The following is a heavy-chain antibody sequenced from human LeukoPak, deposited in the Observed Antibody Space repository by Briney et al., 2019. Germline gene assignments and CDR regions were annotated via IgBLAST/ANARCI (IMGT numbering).Heavy chain of an antibody. D-gene: IGHD3-22*01. CDR2: ISSSGSTI. CDR1: GFTFSDYY. J-gene: IGHJ4*02. Sequence: GGSLRLSCAASGFTFSDYYMSWIRQAPGKGLEWVSYISSSGSTIYYADSVKGRFTISRDNAKNSLYLQMNSLRAEDTAVYYCARSLNAKTTYYYDSSGYYAGFDYWGQGTLVTVSS. V-gene: IGHV3-11*01. CDR3: ARSLNAKTTYYYDSSGYYAGFDY.